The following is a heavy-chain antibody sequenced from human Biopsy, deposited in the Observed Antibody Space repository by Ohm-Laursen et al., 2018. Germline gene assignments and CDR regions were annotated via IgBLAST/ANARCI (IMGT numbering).Heavy chain of an antibody. D-gene: IGHD1-14*01. V-gene: IGHV3-21*06. CDR1: GFSLTNYT. CDR2: ISRSTSHI. CDR3: ARGRSHLLPDHDWFDP. Sequence: SLRLSCSASGFSLTNYTINWVRQAPGKGLEWVSSISRSTSHILYAETLKGRFTSSRDNAKNSVYLQMNGLRVEDTAVYYCARGRSHLLPDHDWFDPWGQGTLVIVST. J-gene: IGHJ5*02.